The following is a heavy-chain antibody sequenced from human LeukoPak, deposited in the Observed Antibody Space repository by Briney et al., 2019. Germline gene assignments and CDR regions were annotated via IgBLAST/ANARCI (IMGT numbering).Heavy chain of an antibody. J-gene: IGHJ5*01. CDR1: GGSISSSRYY. V-gene: IGHV4-39*07. Sequence: SETLSLTCTVSGGSISSSRYYWGWIRQPPGKGLEWIGSIHYSGSTYYNPSLKSRVTVSVDTSENQFSLKLSSVTAADTAVYYCARLYYDILTGYFYLDSWGQGTLVTVSS. D-gene: IGHD3-9*01. CDR2: IHYSGST. CDR3: ARLYYDILTGYFYLDS.